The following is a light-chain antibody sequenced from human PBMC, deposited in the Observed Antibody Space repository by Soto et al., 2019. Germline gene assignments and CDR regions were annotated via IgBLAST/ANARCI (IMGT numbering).Light chain of an antibody. CDR2: DVS. J-gene: IGLJ1*01. CDR1: SSDVGGYNY. CDR3: SSYTNSNTLV. V-gene: IGLV2-14*01. Sequence: QSVLTQPASVSGSPGQSITISCTETSSDVGGYNYVSWYQQYPGKAPKLMIYDVSNRPSGVSNRFSGSKSGNTASLTISGLQAEDEADYYCSSYTNSNTLVFGSGTKVTVL.